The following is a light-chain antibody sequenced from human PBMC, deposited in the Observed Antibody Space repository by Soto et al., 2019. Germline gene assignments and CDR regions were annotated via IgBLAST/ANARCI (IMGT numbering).Light chain of an antibody. CDR2: AAS. V-gene: IGKV1-39*01. Sequence: DIQMTQSPSALSASVGDTVTITCRASQSVSGWLAWYQQKPGKAPKLLIYAASSLQSGVPSRFSGSGSETEFTLSISSLQPEDFATYFCQQIYSAPLTFGGGTKVDIK. CDR1: QSVSGW. CDR3: QQIYSAPLT. J-gene: IGKJ4*01.